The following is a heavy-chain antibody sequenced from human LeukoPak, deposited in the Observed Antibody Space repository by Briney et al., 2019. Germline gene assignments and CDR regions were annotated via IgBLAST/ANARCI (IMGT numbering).Heavy chain of an antibody. V-gene: IGHV4-30-2*01. CDR3: ARGTEATWGGFDP. CDR2: IYHSGST. J-gene: IGHJ5*02. D-gene: IGHD1-26*01. Sequence: PSETLSLTCAVSGGSISSGGYSWSWIRQPPGKGLECIGCIYHSGSTYYNPSLKSRVTISVDRPKNQFSLKLSSVTAADTAVYYCARGTEATWGGFDPWGQGTLVTVSS. CDR1: GGSISSGGYS.